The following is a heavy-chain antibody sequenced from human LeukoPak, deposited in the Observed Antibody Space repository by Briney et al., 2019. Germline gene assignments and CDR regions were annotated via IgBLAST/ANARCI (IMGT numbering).Heavy chain of an antibody. CDR3: ARSTMVRGVIMRKADAFDI. J-gene: IGHJ3*02. V-gene: IGHV1-2*06. CDR1: GYTFTGYY. D-gene: IGHD3-10*01. Sequence: ASVKVSCKASGYTFTGYYMHWVRQAPGQGLEWMGRINPNSGGTNYAQKFQGRVTMTRDTSISTAYMELSRLRSDDTAVYYCARSTMVRGVIMRKADAFDIWGQGTMVTVSS. CDR2: INPNSGGT.